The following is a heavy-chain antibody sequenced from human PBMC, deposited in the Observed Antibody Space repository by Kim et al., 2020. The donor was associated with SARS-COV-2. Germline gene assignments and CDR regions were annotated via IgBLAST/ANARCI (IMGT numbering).Heavy chain of an antibody. D-gene: IGHD3-22*01. J-gene: IGHJ3*02. V-gene: IGHV1-2*06. CDR1: GYTFTGYY. Sequence: ASVKVSCKASGYTFTGYYMHWVRQAPGQGLEWMGRINPNSGGTNYAQKFQGRVTMTRDTSISTAYMELSRLRSDDTAVYYCARAITMIVVANDAFDIWGQGTMVTVSS. CDR3: ARAITMIVVANDAFDI. CDR2: INPNSGGT.